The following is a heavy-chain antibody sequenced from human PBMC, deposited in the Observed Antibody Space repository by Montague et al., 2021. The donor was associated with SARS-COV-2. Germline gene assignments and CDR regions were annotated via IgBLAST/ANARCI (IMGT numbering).Heavy chain of an antibody. J-gene: IGHJ3*02. V-gene: IGHV3-30*04. Sequence: SLRLSCAASGFTFSSYAMHWFRQAPGKGLEWVAVISYDGSNKYYADSVKGRFTISRDNSKNTPYLQMNSLRAEDTAVYYCASEDIVVVMGAFDIWGQGTMVTVSS. CDR3: ASEDIVVVMGAFDI. CDR2: ISYDGSNK. CDR1: GFTFSSYA. D-gene: IGHD2-2*01.